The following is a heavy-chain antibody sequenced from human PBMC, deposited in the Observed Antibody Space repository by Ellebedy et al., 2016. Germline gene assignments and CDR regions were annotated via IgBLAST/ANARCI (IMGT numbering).Heavy chain of an antibody. CDR1: GFTFSSYA. Sequence: GESLKISCAASGFTFSSYAMSWVRQAPGKGLEWVSAISGSGGSTYYADSVKGLFTISRDNSKNTLYLQMNSLRAEDTAVYYCAKDRDIVVVVAALFDYWGQGTLVTVSS. J-gene: IGHJ4*02. CDR3: AKDRDIVVVVAALFDY. D-gene: IGHD2-15*01. V-gene: IGHV3-23*01. CDR2: ISGSGGST.